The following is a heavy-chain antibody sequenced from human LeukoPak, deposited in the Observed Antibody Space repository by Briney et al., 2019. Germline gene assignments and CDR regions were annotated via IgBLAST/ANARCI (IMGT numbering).Heavy chain of an antibody. CDR1: GGSISSSNW. Sequence: SETLSLTCAVSGGSISSSNWWSWVGQPPGKGLEWFGEIYHSGSTNYNPSLKSRVTISVDKSKNQFSLRLSSVTAADTAVYYCARVGDYVWGSYRPIDYWGQGTLVTVSS. D-gene: IGHD3-16*02. V-gene: IGHV4-4*02. J-gene: IGHJ4*02. CDR3: ARVGDYVWGSYRPIDY. CDR2: IYHSGST.